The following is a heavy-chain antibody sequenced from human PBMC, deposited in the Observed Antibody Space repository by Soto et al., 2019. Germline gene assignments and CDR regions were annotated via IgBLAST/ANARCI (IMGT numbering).Heavy chain of an antibody. Sequence: XVCLRLAFAASGFSFSYYCMHGVRQAPGKGLEWVSAISGSGGSTYYADSVKGRFTISRDNSKNTLYLQMNSLRAEDTAVYYCAKDSPDLYYYARSALRPDDAFDIWGQGTMVTVPS. CDR2: ISGSGGST. CDR1: GFSFSYYC. V-gene: IGHV3-23*01. CDR3: AKDSPDLYYYARSALRPDDAFDI. J-gene: IGHJ3*02. D-gene: IGHD3-22*01.